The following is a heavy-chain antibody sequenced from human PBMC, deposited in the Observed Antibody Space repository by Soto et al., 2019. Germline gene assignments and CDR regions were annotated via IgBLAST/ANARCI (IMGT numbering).Heavy chain of an antibody. V-gene: IGHV3-21*01. CDR2: ISSGSSYI. D-gene: IGHD3-10*01. CDR3: PRDILSGGAYPDS. CDR1: GFTFSTYT. J-gene: IGHJ5*01. Sequence: PGGSLRLSCAASGFTFSTYTMNWVRQAPGKGLEWISSISSGSSYIYYAGSVKGRFTISRDNAKNSLFLQMNSLGADDTAVYYCPRDILSGGAYPDSWGQGTKVTVSS.